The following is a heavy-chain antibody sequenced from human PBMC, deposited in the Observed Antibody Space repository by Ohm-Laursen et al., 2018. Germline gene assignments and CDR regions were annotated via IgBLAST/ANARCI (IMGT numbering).Heavy chain of an antibody. J-gene: IGHJ4*02. CDR1: GFSLSTSGVG. CDR3: ARVDILTGYPDY. Sequence: PTQTLTLTGTFSGFSLSTSGVGVGWIRQPPGKALEWLALIYWNDDKRYSPSLKSRLTISKDTSKSQVVLTMTNMDPVDTATYYCARVDILTGYPDYWGQGTLVTVSS. CDR2: IYWNDDK. V-gene: IGHV2-5*01. D-gene: IGHD3-9*01.